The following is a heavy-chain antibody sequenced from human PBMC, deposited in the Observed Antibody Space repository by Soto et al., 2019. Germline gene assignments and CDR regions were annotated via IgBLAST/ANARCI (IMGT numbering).Heavy chain of an antibody. CDR3: ARAQPFEFHNWFDP. Sequence: QVQLQESGPGLVKSSETLSLTCTVTGGSISSYYWSWIRRPPGKGLELIGHIYDSGSTNYNPSLESPVTISLDTSTNQFSLKFSSVTAADTAVYYCARAQPFEFHNWFDPWGQGTLVSVSA. CDR2: IYDSGST. J-gene: IGHJ5*02. D-gene: IGHD3-10*01. V-gene: IGHV4-59*13. CDR1: GGSISSYY.